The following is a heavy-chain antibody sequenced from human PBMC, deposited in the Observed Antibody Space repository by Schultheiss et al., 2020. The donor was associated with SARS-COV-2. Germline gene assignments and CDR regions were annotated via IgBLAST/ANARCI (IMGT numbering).Heavy chain of an antibody. CDR1: GGSISSYY. CDR3: ARGGITIFGVVISYFDY. D-gene: IGHD3-3*01. J-gene: IGHJ4*02. V-gene: IGHV4-4*07. Sequence: SQTLSLTCTVSGGSISSYYWSWIRQPAGKGLEWIGRIYTSGSTNYNPSLKSRVTMSVDTSKNQFSLKLSSVTAEDTAVYYCARGGITIFGVVISYFDYWGQGTLVTVSS. CDR2: IYTSGST.